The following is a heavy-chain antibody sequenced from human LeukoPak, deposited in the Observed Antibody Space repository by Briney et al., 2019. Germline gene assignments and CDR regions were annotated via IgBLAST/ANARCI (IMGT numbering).Heavy chain of an antibody. CDR3: AKDLPQPYSSSWYDAFDI. D-gene: IGHD6-13*01. J-gene: IGHJ3*02. CDR2: ISYDGSNK. Sequence: PGGSLRLSCAASGFTFSSYGMHWVRQAPGKGLEWVAVISYDGSNKYYADSVKGRFTISRDNSKNTLYLQMNSLRAEDTAVYYCAKDLPQPYSSSWYDAFDIWGQGTMVTVSS. CDR1: GFTFSSYG. V-gene: IGHV3-30*18.